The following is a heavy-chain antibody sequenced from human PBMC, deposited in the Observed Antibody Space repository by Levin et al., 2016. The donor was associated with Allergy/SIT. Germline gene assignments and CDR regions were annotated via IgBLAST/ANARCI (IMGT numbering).Heavy chain of an antibody. CDR2: ISSNGGST. J-gene: IGHJ4*02. V-gene: IGHV3-64D*06. CDR1: GFTFSSYA. CDR3: VKDLTMIVVVPFLPGDYYFDY. Sequence: GESLKISCSASGFTFSSYAMHWVRQAPGKGLEYVSAISSNGGSTYYADSVKGRFTISRDNSKNTLYLQMSSLRAEDTAVYYCVKDLTMIVVVPFLPGDYYFDYWGQGTLVTVSS. D-gene: IGHD3-22*01.